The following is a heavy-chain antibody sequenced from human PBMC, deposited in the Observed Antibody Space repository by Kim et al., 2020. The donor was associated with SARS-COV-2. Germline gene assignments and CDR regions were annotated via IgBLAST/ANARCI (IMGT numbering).Heavy chain of an antibody. J-gene: IGHJ4*02. D-gene: IGHD3-22*01. CDR3: ATDDPFTVSHFDN. V-gene: IGHV3-48*02. Sequence: GGSLRLSCAASGFSFSRYNFNWIRQVPGKGLEWISYISTTSTTIYADSVRARFTISRDNAQNSRFLQLNSLRDEDTAVYYCATDDPFTVSHFDNWGQGTLVTVSS. CDR1: GFSFSRYN. CDR2: ISTTSTTI.